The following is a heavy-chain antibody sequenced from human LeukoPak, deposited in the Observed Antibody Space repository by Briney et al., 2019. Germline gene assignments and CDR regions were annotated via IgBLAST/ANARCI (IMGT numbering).Heavy chain of an antibody. CDR1: GYTFTSYD. CDR3: ARGRYSSGWYIAAFDI. J-gene: IGHJ3*02. V-gene: IGHV1-8*01. Sequence: GASVKVSCKASGYTFTSYDINWVRQGTGQGLEWMGWMDPNSGNTGYAQKFQGRVTMTRNTSISTAYMELSSLRSEDTAVYYCARGRYSSGWYIAAFDIWGQGTMVTVSS. CDR2: MDPNSGNT. D-gene: IGHD6-19*01.